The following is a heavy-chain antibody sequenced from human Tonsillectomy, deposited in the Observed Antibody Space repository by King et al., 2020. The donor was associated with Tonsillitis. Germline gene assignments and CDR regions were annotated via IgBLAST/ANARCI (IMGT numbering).Heavy chain of an antibody. CDR1: GGSIIGPHYS. D-gene: IGHD3-3*01. CDR2: IYYTGST. CDR3: APASFDISRAYFAWFNP. J-gene: IGHJ5*02. Sequence: VQLQESGPGLVKPSQTVSLTCTVSGGSIIGPHYSWSWIRQAPGKGLEWIGYIYYTGSTFYNPSLKSRVTVSVDTSNNQFSLTMNSVTVADTAVYYCAPASFDISRAYFAWFNPGGQGTLVTVSS. V-gene: IGHV4-30-4*07.